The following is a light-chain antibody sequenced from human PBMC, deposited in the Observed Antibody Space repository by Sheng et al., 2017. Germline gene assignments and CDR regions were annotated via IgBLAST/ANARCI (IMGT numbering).Light chain of an antibody. J-gene: IGKJ3*01. CDR2: DVS. CDR3: QQRTGWQVT. V-gene: IGKV3-11*01. Sequence: EIVLTQSPATLSLSPGERATLSCRASQSVDSDLAWYQHRPGQAPRPLIYDVSRRATDIPARFSGGGSGADFTLTISNVESDDAAVYYCQQRTGWQVTFGPGTKVEIK. CDR1: QSVDSD.